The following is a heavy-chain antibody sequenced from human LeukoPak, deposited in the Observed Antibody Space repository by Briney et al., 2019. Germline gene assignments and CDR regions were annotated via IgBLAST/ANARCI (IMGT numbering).Heavy chain of an antibody. D-gene: IGHD3-16*01. CDR1: GGSISSFY. V-gene: IGHV4-59*01. J-gene: IGHJ4*02. CDR3: TRGAGWLIDY. CDR2: IYYSGST. Sequence: SETLSLTCTISGGSISSFYWSWIRQSPEKGLEWIGYIYYSGSTNYNPSLKSRVTISADTSKNQFSLKMTSLTTADTAVYYCTRGAGWLIDYWGQGILVTVSS.